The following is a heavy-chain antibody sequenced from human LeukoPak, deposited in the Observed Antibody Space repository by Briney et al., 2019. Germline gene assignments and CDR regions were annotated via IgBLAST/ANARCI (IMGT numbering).Heavy chain of an antibody. Sequence: GGSLRLSCAAAGFTCSSYAMSWVRQAPGKRLEWVSAISGSGGSTYYADSVKGRFTISRDNSKNTLYLQMNSLRAEDTAVYYCAKGAVAGPFDYWGQGTLVTVSS. D-gene: IGHD6-19*01. J-gene: IGHJ4*02. V-gene: IGHV3-23*01. CDR1: GFTCSSYA. CDR3: AKGAVAGPFDY. CDR2: ISGSGGST.